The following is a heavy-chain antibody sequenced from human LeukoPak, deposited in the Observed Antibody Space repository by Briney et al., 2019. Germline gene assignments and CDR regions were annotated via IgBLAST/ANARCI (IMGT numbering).Heavy chain of an antibody. D-gene: IGHD2/OR15-2a*01. J-gene: IGHJ4*02. V-gene: IGHV3-33*01. CDR1: GFTLNNYG. CDR3: TRELLSLHQGLDY. CDR2: IWYEGSNE. Sequence: GGSLRLSCAVSGFTLNNYGMHWVRQAPGKGLEWVSVIWYEGSNENYADAVRGRFTISRDTSKNTLYLQMDNLRVDDTAVYYCTRELLSLHQGLDYWGQGTLVTVSS.